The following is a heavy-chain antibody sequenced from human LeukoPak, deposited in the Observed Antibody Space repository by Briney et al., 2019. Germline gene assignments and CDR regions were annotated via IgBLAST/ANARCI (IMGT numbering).Heavy chain of an antibody. CDR1: GFTFSSYR. Sequence: PGGSLRLSCEVSGFTFSSYRMNWVRQAPGKGLGWVASISTGSNFIYYGDSVKGRFTISRDNAKNSLYLQMNSLRAEDTAVYYCAELGITMIGGVWGKGTTVTISS. CDR2: ISTGSNFI. CDR3: AELGITMIGGV. V-gene: IGHV3-21*01. D-gene: IGHD3-10*02. J-gene: IGHJ6*04.